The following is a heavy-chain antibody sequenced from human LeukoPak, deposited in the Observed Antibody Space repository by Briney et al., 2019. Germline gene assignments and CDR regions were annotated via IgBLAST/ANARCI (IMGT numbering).Heavy chain of an antibody. CDR1: GFTFSNAW. CDR2: IKSKTDSGTT. D-gene: IGHD3-10*01. V-gene: IGHV3-15*01. CDR3: TTSSGSGSYYYYYYYMDV. Sequence: GGSLRLSCAASGFTFSNAWMSWVRQAPGKGLEWVGRIKSKTDSGTTDYAAPVKGRFTISRDDSKNTLYLQMNSLKTEDTAVYYCTTSSGSGSYYYYYYYMDVWGKGTTVTVSS. J-gene: IGHJ6*03.